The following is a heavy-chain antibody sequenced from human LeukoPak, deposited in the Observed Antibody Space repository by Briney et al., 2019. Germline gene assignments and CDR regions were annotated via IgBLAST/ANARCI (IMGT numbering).Heavy chain of an antibody. CDR3: ARDFIYCSGGSCYPT. J-gene: IGHJ5*02. D-gene: IGHD2-15*01. V-gene: IGHV3-21*01. CDR1: GFTFSSYS. Sequence: GGSLRLSCAASGFTFSSYSMNWVRQAPGKGLEWVSSISSSSSYIYYADSVKGRFTISIDNAKNSLYLQMNSLRAEDTAVYYCARDFIYCSGGSCYPTWGQGTLVTVSS. CDR2: ISSSSSYI.